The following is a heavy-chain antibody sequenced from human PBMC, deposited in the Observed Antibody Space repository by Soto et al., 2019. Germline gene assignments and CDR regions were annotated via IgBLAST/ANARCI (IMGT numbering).Heavy chain of an antibody. J-gene: IGHJ6*02. V-gene: IGHV1-18*01. CDR2: ISAYNGNT. D-gene: IGHD5-18*01. Sequence: ASVKVSCKASGYTFTSYGISWVRQAPGQGLEWMGWISAYNGNTNYAQKLRGRVTMTTDTSTSTAYMELRSLRSDDTAVYYCARVRGYSYGVDYYYYGMDVWGQGTTVTVSS. CDR3: ARVRGYSYGVDYYYYGMDV. CDR1: GYTFTSYG.